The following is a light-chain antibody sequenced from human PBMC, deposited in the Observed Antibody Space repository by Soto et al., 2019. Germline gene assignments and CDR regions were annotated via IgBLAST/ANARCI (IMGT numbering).Light chain of an antibody. V-gene: IGKV3-11*01. CDR3: LQRSGWPWT. CDR1: QCVSSY. J-gene: IGKJ1*01. CDR2: DAS. Sequence: EIVLTQSPATLSLSPGERATLSCRASQCVSSYLAWYQQKPGQAPRLLIYDASNRATDIPARFSGSGSGTDFTLTISSLEPEDFAVYYCLQRSGWPWTFGQGTKVEIK.